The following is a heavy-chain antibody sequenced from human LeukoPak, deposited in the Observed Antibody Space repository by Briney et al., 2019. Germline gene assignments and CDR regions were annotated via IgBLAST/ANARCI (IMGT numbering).Heavy chain of an antibody. CDR3: AKDWDYSGWTGRFDC. V-gene: IGHV3-66*01. CDR1: GFTVSSNY. D-gene: IGHD6-19*01. CDR2: IYSGGST. Sequence: GGSLRLSCAASGFTVSSNYMSWVRQAPGKGLEWVSVIYSGGSTYYADSVKGRFTISRDNSKNTLHLQMNSLRAEDTAVYYCAKDWDYSGWTGRFDCWGQGTLVTVSS. J-gene: IGHJ4*02.